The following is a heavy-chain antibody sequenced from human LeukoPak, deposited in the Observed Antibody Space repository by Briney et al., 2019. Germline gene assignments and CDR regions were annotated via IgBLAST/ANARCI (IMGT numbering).Heavy chain of an antibody. V-gene: IGHV3-21*01. J-gene: IGHJ4*02. CDR3: ARARGSGRLAYFDY. Sequence: PGGSLRLSCAASGFTFSSYSMNWVRQAPGRGLEWVSSISSSSYIYYADSVKGRFTISRDTAKNSLYLQMNSLRAEDTAVYYCARARGSGRLAYFDYWGQGTLVTVSS. CDR1: GFTFSSYS. D-gene: IGHD6-19*01. CDR2: ISSSSYI.